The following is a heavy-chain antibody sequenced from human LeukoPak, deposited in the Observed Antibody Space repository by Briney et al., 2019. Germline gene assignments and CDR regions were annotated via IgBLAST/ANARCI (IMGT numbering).Heavy chain of an antibody. D-gene: IGHD3-22*01. Sequence: SETLSLTCAVYGGSFSGYYWSWIRQPPGKGLEWIGEINHSGSTNYNPSLKSRVSISLDTSKNQFSLKLSSVTAADTAVYYCARNRYFDTTGYYYDFDYWGQGTPVTVSS. CDR2: INHSGST. V-gene: IGHV4-34*01. CDR3: ARNRYFDTTGYYYDFDY. CDR1: GGSFSGYY. J-gene: IGHJ4*02.